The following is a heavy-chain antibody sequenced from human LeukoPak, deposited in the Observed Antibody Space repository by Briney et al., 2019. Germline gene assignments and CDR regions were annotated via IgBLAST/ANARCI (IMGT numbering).Heavy chain of an antibody. CDR3: AKDSRTYYYVSGSYYFDY. V-gene: IGHV3-23*01. J-gene: IGHJ4*02. CDR2: ISGSGGST. D-gene: IGHD3-10*01. Sequence: QSGGSLRLSCAASGFTFSSYAMSWVRQAPGKGLEWVSAISGSGGSTYYADSVKGRFTISRDNSKNTLYLQMNTLGAEDTAVYYCAKDSRTYYYVSGSYYFDYWGQGTLVTVSS. CDR1: GFTFSSYA.